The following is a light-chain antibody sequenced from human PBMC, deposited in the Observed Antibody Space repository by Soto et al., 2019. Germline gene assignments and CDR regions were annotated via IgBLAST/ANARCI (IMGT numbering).Light chain of an antibody. CDR3: QQLNSYGLT. CDR1: QGISSY. J-gene: IGKJ4*01. V-gene: IGKV1-9*01. CDR2: AAS. Sequence: IQLTQSPSSLSASVGDRVTITCRASQGISSYLAWYQQKPGKAPKLLIYAASTLQSGVPSRFRGSGSGTDFTLTNSSLQPEDFATDYCQQLNSYGLTFGGGTKVEIK.